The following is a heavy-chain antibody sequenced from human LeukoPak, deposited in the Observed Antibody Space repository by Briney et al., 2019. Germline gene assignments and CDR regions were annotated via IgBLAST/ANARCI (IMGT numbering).Heavy chain of an antibody. J-gene: IGHJ4*02. CDR2: INPHSGGT. Sequence: ASVKVSCKASGYTFTGYYIHWVRQAPGQGLEWMGWINPHSGGTNYAQKFQGGVTMTRDTSITTAYMELSSLRSDDTAVYYCARRAYGSGSYYFDYWGQGTLVTVSS. V-gene: IGHV1-2*02. D-gene: IGHD3-10*01. CDR1: GYTFTGYY. CDR3: ARRAYGSGSYYFDY.